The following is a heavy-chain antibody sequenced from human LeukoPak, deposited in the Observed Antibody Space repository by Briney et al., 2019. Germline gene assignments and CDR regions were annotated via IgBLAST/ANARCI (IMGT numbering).Heavy chain of an antibody. D-gene: IGHD1-26*01. CDR3: ARDDRGLVEAFDI. CDR1: GFTFSSYS. V-gene: IGHV3-21*01. Sequence: GGSLRLSCAASGFTFSSYSMKWVRQAPGKGLEWVSSISSSSSYIYYADSVKGRFTISRDNAKNSLYLQMNSLRAEDKAVYYCARDDRGLVEAFDIWGQGTMVTVSS. CDR2: ISSSSSYI. J-gene: IGHJ3*02.